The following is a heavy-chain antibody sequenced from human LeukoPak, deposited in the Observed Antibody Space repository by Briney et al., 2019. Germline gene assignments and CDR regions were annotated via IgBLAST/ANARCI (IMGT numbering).Heavy chain of an antibody. CDR1: GFTFSSYG. J-gene: IGHJ4*02. CDR3: AKERGGEFDY. Sequence: GGSLRLSCSASGFTFSSYGMSWVRQAPGKGLEWVSAISSGGSTYYADSVKGRFTISGDNSKNALYLQMNSLRAGDTAVYYCAKERGGEFDYWGQGTLVTVSS. D-gene: IGHD2-21*01. CDR2: ISSGGST. V-gene: IGHV3-23*01.